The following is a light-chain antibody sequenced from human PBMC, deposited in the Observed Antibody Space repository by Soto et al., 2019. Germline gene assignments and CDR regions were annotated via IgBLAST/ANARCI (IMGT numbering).Light chain of an antibody. CDR1: SSDVGGYNY. J-gene: IGLJ3*02. CDR3: SSYTSSSTLV. Sequence: QSALTQPASVSGSPGQSITISCTGTSSDVGGYNYVSWYQQHPGKAPKLMIYEVSNRPSGVSNRFSGSKSGNTASLTISGLQAEDEADYYCSSYTSSSTLVFGGGTQITV. CDR2: EVS. V-gene: IGLV2-14*01.